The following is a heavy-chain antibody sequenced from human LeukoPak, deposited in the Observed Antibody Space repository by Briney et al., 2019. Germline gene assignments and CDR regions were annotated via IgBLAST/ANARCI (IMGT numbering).Heavy chain of an antibody. Sequence: GGSLRLSCAASGFSLRTSWMSWVRQAPGKGLEWVGNIKQDGSERNYVDSVKGRFTISRDNAKNSLYLQMNSLRAEDTAVYYCAKDGGGPLDWGQGTLVTVSS. D-gene: IGHD3-10*01. CDR3: AKDGGGPLD. J-gene: IGHJ4*02. V-gene: IGHV3-7*04. CDR1: GFSLRTSW. CDR2: IKQDGSER.